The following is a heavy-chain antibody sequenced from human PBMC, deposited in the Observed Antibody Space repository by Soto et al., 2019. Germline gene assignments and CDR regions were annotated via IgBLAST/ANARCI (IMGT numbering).Heavy chain of an antibody. J-gene: IGHJ3*02. CDR2: IYYSGST. V-gene: IGHV4-59*01. Sequence: SETLSLTCTVSGGSISSYYWSWIRQPPGKGLEWIGYIYYSGSTNYNPSLKSRVTISVDTSKNQFSLKLSSVTAADTAVYYCARVRASTMVRGGPPAFDIWGQGTMVTVSS. CDR3: ARVRASTMVRGGPPAFDI. CDR1: GGSISSYY. D-gene: IGHD3-10*01.